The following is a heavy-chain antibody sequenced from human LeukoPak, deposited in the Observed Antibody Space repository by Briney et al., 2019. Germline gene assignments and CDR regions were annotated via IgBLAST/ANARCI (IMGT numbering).Heavy chain of an antibody. V-gene: IGHV1-69*13. D-gene: IGHD4-17*01. CDR1: GGTFSSYA. Sequence: GASVKVSCKASGGTFSSYAISWVRQAPGQGLEWMGGIIPIFGTANYAQKFQGRVTITADESTSTAYMELSSLRSEDTAVYYCARPALTVTTIPGTPGGAFDIWGQGTMVTVSS. CDR3: ARPALTVTTIPGTPGGAFDI. J-gene: IGHJ3*02. CDR2: IIPIFGTA.